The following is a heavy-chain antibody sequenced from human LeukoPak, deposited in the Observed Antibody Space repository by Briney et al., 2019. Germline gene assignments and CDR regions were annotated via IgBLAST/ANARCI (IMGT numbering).Heavy chain of an antibody. CDR3: ARDYGDYGGGLQH. D-gene: IGHD4-17*01. J-gene: IGHJ1*01. V-gene: IGHV4-30-4*01. CDR1: GGSISSGDYY. Sequence: SSETLSLTCTVSGGSISSGDYYWSWIRQPPGKGLEWIGYIYYSGSTYYNPSLKSRVTISVDTSKNQFSLKLSSVTAADTAVYYCARDYGDYGGGLQHWGQGTLVTVSS. CDR2: IYYSGST.